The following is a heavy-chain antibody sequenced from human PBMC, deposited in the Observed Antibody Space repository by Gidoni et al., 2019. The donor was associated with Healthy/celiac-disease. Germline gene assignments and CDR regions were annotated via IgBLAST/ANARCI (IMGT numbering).Heavy chain of an antibody. J-gene: IGHJ4*02. Sequence: EVQLVESGGGLVKPGGSLRLSCAASGFTFSNAWMSWVRQAPGKGLEWVGRIKSKTDGGTTDYAAPVKGRFTISRDDSKNTLYLQMNSLKTEDTAVYYCTTDSEVGAYSFDYWGQGTLVTVSS. CDR3: TTDSEVGAYSFDY. V-gene: IGHV3-15*01. CDR1: GFTFSNAW. D-gene: IGHD1-26*01. CDR2: IKSKTDGGTT.